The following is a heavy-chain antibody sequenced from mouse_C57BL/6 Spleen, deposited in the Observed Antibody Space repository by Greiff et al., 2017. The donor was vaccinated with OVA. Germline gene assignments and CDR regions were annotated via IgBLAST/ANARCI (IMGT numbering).Heavy chain of an antibody. V-gene: IGHV1-64*01. CDR1: GYTFTSYW. D-gene: IGHD2-2*01. CDR3: ARKIMVKKGGFDY. Sequence: QVQLQQPGPELVKPGASVKLSCKASGYTFTSYWMHWVKQSPGQGLEWIGMIHPNIGSTNYNEKFKSKATLTVDKSSSTAYMQLSSLTSEDSAVYYCARKIMVKKGGFDYWGQGTTLTVSS. CDR2: IHPNIGST. J-gene: IGHJ2*01.